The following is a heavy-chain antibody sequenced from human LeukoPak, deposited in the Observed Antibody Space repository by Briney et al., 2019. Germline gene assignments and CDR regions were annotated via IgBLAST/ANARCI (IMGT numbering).Heavy chain of an antibody. Sequence: SETLSLTCAVYGGSSSGYYWSWIRQPPGKGLEWIGEINHSGSTNYNPSLKSRVTISVDTSKNQFSLKLSSVTAADTAVYYCARGYWKDAFDIWGQGTMVTVSS. J-gene: IGHJ3*02. CDR3: ARGYWKDAFDI. D-gene: IGHD1-1*01. V-gene: IGHV4-34*01. CDR1: GGSSSGYY. CDR2: INHSGST.